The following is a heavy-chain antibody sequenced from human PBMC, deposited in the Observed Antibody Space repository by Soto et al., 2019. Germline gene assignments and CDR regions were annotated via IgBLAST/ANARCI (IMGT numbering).Heavy chain of an antibody. CDR2: ITNDGSST. Sequence: EVQLVESGGGLVQPGGSLRLSCAGSGFVFSSYWMHWVRQVPGKGLVWVSRITNDGSSTTYADSVNGRFTISRDNAKNTLYLQMNVLGAEDTAVYYCARGMQGSRYFDLWGRGTLVTVSS. J-gene: IGHJ2*01. CDR1: GFVFSSYW. CDR3: ARGMQGSRYFDL. V-gene: IGHV3-74*01.